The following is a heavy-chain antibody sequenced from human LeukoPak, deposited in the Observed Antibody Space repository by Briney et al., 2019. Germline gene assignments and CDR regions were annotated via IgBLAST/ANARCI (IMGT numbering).Heavy chain of an antibody. Sequence: GSSLRLFCAASGFTFSSHAIHWVRQAPGKGLEWVAVISYDGSNKYYADSVKGRFTISRDNSKNTLFLQMNSLRTEDTAVYYCARGGGCSSATCYLPFDYWGQGTLVTVSS. D-gene: IGHD2-2*01. CDR2: ISYDGSNK. CDR3: ARGGGCSSATCYLPFDY. J-gene: IGHJ4*02. CDR1: GFTFSSHA. V-gene: IGHV3-30*04.